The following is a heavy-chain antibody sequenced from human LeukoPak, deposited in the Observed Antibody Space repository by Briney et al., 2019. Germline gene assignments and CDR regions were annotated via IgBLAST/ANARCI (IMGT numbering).Heavy chain of an antibody. J-gene: IGHJ6*03. CDR3: AREKDYSNYYYYYYMDV. D-gene: IGHD4-11*01. CDR2: IYTSGST. Sequence: SETLSLTCTVSGGSISDYYWSWIRQPPGKGLEWIGRIYTSGSTNYNPSLKSRVTISVDTSKNQFSLKLSSVTAADTAVYYCAREKDYSNYYYYYYMDVWGKGTTVTVSS. V-gene: IGHV4-4*08. CDR1: GGSISDYY.